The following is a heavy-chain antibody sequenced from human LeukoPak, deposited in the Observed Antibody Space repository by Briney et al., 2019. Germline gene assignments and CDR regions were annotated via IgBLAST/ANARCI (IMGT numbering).Heavy chain of an antibody. D-gene: IGHD2-15*01. CDR1: GYTFTSYG. V-gene: IGHV1-18*01. J-gene: IGHJ6*02. CDR3: GRGPKAGGPHHDIDV. CDR2: ISAYSGDT. Sequence: ASVKVSCKASGYTFTSYGISWVRQAPGQGLEWMGWISAYSGDTNYALKFQGRATMTTDTSTSTAYMELRSLSSDDTAVYYCGRGPKAGGPHHDIDVWGRGTTVTVSS.